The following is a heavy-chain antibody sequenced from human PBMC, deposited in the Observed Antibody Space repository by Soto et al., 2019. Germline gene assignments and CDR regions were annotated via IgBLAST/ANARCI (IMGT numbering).Heavy chain of an antibody. CDR2: IHSDGST. D-gene: IGHD6-19*01. Sequence: EVQLVETGGGLIQTGGSLKLSCSVAGFTVSDSMSWVRQAPGKGLECVSFIHSDGSTHYTDSVRGRFTISRDNSKNTVYLQMDRLRVDDTAVYFCARDASGPFDYWGQGTLVTVSS. CDR3: ARDASGPFDY. V-gene: IGHV3-53*02. CDR1: GFTVSDS. J-gene: IGHJ4*02.